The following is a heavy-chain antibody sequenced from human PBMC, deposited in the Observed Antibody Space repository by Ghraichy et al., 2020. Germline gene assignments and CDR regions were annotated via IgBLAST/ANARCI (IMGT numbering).Heavy chain of an antibody. Sequence: GGSLRLSCAASGFTFSSYAMSWVRQAPGKGLEWVSAISGSGGSTYYADSVKGRFTISRDNSKNTLYLQMNSLRAEDTAVYYCAKDVRFRELLSLGNWFDPWGQGTLVTVSS. J-gene: IGHJ5*02. CDR1: GFTFSSYA. CDR3: AKDVRFRELLSLGNWFDP. D-gene: IGHD3-10*01. V-gene: IGHV3-23*01. CDR2: ISGSGGST.